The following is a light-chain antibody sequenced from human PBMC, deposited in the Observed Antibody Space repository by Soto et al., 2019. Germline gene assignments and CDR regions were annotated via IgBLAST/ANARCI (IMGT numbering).Light chain of an antibody. CDR1: SSDVGSYNL. J-gene: IGLJ1*01. CDR3: CSYAGSRSVV. CDR2: EGS. Sequence: QSALTQPASVSGSPGQSITISCTGTSSDVGSYNLVSWYQQHTGKAPKLMIYEGSKRPSGVSNRFSGSKSGNTASLTISGLQAEDEADYYCCSYAGSRSVVFGTGTKGTVL. V-gene: IGLV2-23*01.